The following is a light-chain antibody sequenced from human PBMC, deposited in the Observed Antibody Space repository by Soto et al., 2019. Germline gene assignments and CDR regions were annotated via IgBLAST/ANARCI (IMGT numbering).Light chain of an antibody. CDR1: QSVSSN. CDR2: GAS. CDR3: QQYNKSPPYT. V-gene: IGKV3-15*01. Sequence: EIVMTQSPAPLSVSPGERATLSCRASQSVSSNLAWYQQKPGQAPRLLIYGASTRATGIPARFSGSGSGTEFTLTISSLQSEDFAVYYCQQYNKSPPYTFGQGTKLEIK. J-gene: IGKJ2*01.